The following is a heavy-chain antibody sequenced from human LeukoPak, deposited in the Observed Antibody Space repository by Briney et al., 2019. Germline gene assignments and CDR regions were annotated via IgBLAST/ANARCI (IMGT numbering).Heavy chain of an antibody. D-gene: IGHD3-22*01. Sequence: ASVKVSCKASRYTFTGYYMHWVRQAPGQGLEWMGWINPNSGGTNYAQKFQGRVTMTRDTSISTAYMELSRLRSDDTAVYYCARGRSYYDSSGYYGGPTYWGQGTLVTVSS. V-gene: IGHV1-2*02. CDR3: ARGRSYYDSSGYYGGPTY. CDR2: INPNSGGT. CDR1: RYTFTGYY. J-gene: IGHJ4*02.